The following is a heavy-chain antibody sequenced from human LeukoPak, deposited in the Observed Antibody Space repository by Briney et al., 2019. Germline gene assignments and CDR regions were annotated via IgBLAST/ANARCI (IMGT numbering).Heavy chain of an antibody. J-gene: IGHJ4*02. V-gene: IGHV3-23*01. CDR2: ISGSGGSS. CDR3: AREPHDYGDSRVSYFDY. Sequence: SGGSLRLSCAASGFTFRRRPMSWARQAPGKGLEWVSVISGSGGSSYYRDSVKGRFTISRDNSKNTLYLQMNSLRAEDTAVYYCAREPHDYGDSRVSYFDYWGQGTLVTVSS. D-gene: IGHD4-17*01. CDR1: GFTFRRRP.